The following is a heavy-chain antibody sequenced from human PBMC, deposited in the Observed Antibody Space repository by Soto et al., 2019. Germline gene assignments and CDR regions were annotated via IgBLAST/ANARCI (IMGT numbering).Heavy chain of an antibody. CDR2: IIPLFGTT. CDR1: GGIFTSHG. CDR3: ARDGRPNFYDASNYYAI. D-gene: IGHD3-10*01. V-gene: IGHV1-69*12. J-gene: IGHJ4*02. Sequence: QVQLLQSGAVVRKPGSSVKVSCEASGGIFTSHGISWVRQAPGQGLELMGGIIPLFGTTNYAQKFQGRVTITADESTSTAYLHLSGLRSDDTAVYFCARDGRPNFYDASNYYAIWGQGTLVTVSS.